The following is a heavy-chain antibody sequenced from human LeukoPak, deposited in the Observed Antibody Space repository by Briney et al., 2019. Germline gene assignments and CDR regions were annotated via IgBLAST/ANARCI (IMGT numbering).Heavy chain of an antibody. D-gene: IGHD2/OR15-2a*01. CDR3: ARLSGPYYFDY. J-gene: IGHJ4*02. CDR1: GFSLTTTDMR. Sequence: SGPALVKPTQTLTLTCTFSGFSLTTTDMRVSWIRQPPGKALEWLARIDWDDDKYYNTSLKARLTISKDTSKNQVVLTMTNMDPVDTATYYCARLSGPYYFDYWGQGTLVTVSS. CDR2: IDWDDDK. V-gene: IGHV2-70*04.